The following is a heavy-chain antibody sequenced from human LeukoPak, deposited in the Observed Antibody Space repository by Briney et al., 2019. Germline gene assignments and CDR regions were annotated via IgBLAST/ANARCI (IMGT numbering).Heavy chain of an antibody. V-gene: IGHV3-21*01. CDR3: AKEEEWELLGIDY. CDR1: GFTFSSYS. D-gene: IGHD1-26*01. Sequence: PGGSLRLSCAASGFTFSSYSMNWVRQAPGKGLEWVSSISSSSSYIYYADSVKGRFTISRDNAKNSLYLQMNSLRAEDTAVYYCAKEEEWELLGIDYWGQGTLVTVSS. J-gene: IGHJ4*02. CDR2: ISSSSSYI.